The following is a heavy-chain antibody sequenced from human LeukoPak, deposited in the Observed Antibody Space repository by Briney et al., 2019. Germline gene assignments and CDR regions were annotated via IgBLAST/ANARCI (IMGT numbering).Heavy chain of an antibody. CDR3: ARDAGGCGGDCPSFDY. CDR1: GFTFSSYS. Sequence: GGSLRLSCAASGFTFSSYSMNWVRQAPGKGLEWVSYISSSSSTIYYAYSVKGRFTISRDNAKNSLYLQMNSLRAEDTAVYYCARDAGGCGGDCPSFDYWGQGTLVTVSS. CDR2: ISSSSSTI. V-gene: IGHV3-48*01. J-gene: IGHJ4*02. D-gene: IGHD2-21*01.